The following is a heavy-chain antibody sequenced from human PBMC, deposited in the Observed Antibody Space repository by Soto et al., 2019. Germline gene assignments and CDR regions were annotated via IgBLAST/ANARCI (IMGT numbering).Heavy chain of an antibody. D-gene: IGHD3-16*02. CDR1: GGSISSYY. Sequence: SETLSLTCTVSGGSISSYYWSWIRQPPGKGLEWIGYIYYSGSTNYNPSLKSRVTISVDTSKNQFSLKLSSVTAADTAVYYCARSGYSSEFDYWGQGTLVTVSS. J-gene: IGHJ4*02. CDR3: ARSGYSSEFDY. CDR2: IYYSGST. V-gene: IGHV4-59*01.